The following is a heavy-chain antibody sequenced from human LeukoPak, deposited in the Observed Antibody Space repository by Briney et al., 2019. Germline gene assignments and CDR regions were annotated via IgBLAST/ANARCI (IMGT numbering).Heavy chain of an antibody. D-gene: IGHD6-19*01. CDR3: ARQVFLGSGWYTGWFDP. Sequence: GESLKISCKGSGYSFTSFWIGWVRQMPGKGLEWMGIIYPGDSDTRYSPSFQGQVTISADKSISTGYLQWSSLKASDTAMYYCARQVFLGSGWYTGWFDPWGQGTLVTVSS. J-gene: IGHJ5*02. V-gene: IGHV5-51*01. CDR1: GYSFTSFW. CDR2: IYPGDSDT.